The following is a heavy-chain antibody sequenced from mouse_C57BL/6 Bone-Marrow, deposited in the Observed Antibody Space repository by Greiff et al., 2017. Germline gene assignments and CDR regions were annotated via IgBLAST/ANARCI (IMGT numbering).Heavy chain of an antibody. CDR1: GNSFTDYN. D-gene: IGHD2-4*01. CDR3: ARGYDYDYAMDY. J-gene: IGHJ4*01. CDR2: INPNYGTT. V-gene: IGHV1-39*01. Sequence: EVKLMESGPELVKPGASVKISCKASGNSFTDYNMNWVKQSNGKSLEWIGVINPNYGTTSYNQKFKGKATLTVDQSSSTAYMQLNSLTSEDSAVYYCARGYDYDYAMDYWGQGTSVTVSS.